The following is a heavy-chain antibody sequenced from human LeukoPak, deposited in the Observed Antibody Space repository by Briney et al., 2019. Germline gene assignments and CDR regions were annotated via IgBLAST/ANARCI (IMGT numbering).Heavy chain of an antibody. J-gene: IGHJ4*02. CDR2: SNPTSGST. D-gene: IGHD3-22*01. CDR3: ARLGYYYDSLGHYDY. CDR1: GYTFTNYY. Sequence: GASVKVSCKASGYTFTNYYIHWVRQAPGQGLEWMGVSNPTSGSTAYTQKFQGRVTMTRDTSTSTVYMELSSLTSDDTAVYYCARLGYYYDSLGHYDYWGQGTLVIVSS. V-gene: IGHV1-46*01.